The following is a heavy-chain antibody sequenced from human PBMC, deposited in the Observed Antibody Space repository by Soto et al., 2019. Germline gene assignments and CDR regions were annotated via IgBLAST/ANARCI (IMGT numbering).Heavy chain of an antibody. CDR1: GGSISSSSYY. Sequence: SETLSLTCTVSGGSISSSSYYWGWIRQPPGKGLEWIGSIYYSGSTYYNPSLKSRVTISVDTSKNQFSLKLSSVTAADTAVYYCARHDGMVMAGSFDPWGQGTLVTVSS. V-gene: IGHV4-39*01. D-gene: IGHD2-21*01. CDR2: IYYSGST. J-gene: IGHJ5*02. CDR3: ARHDGMVMAGSFDP.